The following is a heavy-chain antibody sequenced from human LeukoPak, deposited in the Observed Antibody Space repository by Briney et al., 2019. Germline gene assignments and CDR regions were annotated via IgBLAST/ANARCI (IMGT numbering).Heavy chain of an antibody. Sequence: PGGSLRLSCAASGFTLSSYAMSWVRQAPGKGLEWVSGMRGSCDITYYADSVKGRFTISRDNFTNTLYLQMNSLRAEDTAVYYCAKTRIVCTSVSCPGGGFDYWGHGTLVTVSS. D-gene: IGHD2-2*01. J-gene: IGHJ4*01. V-gene: IGHV3-23*01. CDR1: GFTLSSYA. CDR3: AKTRIVCTSVSCPGGGFDY. CDR2: MRGSCDIT.